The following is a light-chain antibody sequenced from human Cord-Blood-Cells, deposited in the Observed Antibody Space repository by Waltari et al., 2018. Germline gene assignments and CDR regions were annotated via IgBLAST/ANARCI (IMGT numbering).Light chain of an antibody. V-gene: IGLV2-14*01. J-gene: IGLJ2*01. Sequence: QSALTQPASVSGSPGQSLNISCTGTSSHVGGFNTVSWYQQQPGQDHKLMIYDVSNRPSGVSKRFACSTSGNTASLTISGLQAEDEADYYCSSYTSSSPVFGGGTKLTVL. CDR3: SSYTSSSPV. CDR2: DVS. CDR1: SSHVGGFNT.